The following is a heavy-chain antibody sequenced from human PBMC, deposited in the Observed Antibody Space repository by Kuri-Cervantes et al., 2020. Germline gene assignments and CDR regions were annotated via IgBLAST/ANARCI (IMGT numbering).Heavy chain of an antibody. V-gene: IGHV3-53*04. J-gene: IGHJ3*02. D-gene: IGHD3-10*01. CDR2: IYSGGST. CDR3: ARSPGSNAFDI. Sequence: GSLRLSCAASGFTVSSNYMSWVRQAPGKGLEWVSVIYSGGSTYYADSVKGRFTISRHNSKNTLYLQMNSLRAEDTAVYYCARSPGSNAFDIWGQETMVTVSS. CDR1: GFTVSSNY.